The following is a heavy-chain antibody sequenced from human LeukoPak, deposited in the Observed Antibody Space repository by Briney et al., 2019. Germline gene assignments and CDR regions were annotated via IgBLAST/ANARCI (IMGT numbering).Heavy chain of an antibody. J-gene: IGHJ5*02. Sequence: GRSLRLSCAASGFTFSSYGMHWVRQAPGKGLEWVAVIWYDGSNKYYADSVKGRFTISRDNSKNTLYLQVNSLRAEDTAVYYCARASYDSSGTWFDPWGQGTLVTVYS. V-gene: IGHV3-33*01. CDR1: GFTFSSYG. CDR3: ARASYDSSGTWFDP. CDR2: IWYDGSNK. D-gene: IGHD3-22*01.